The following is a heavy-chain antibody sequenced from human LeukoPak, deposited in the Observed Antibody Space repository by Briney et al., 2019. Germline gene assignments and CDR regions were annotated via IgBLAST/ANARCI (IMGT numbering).Heavy chain of an antibody. CDR1: GGSISSYY. D-gene: IGHD3-10*01. CDR2: IYYSGST. J-gene: IGHJ4*02. Sequence: KTSETLSLTCTVSGGSISSYYWSWIRQPPGKGLEWIGYIYYSGSTNYNPSLKSRVTISVDTSKNQFSLKLSSVTAADTAVYYCARDHGSGSYLPVDYWGQGTLVTVSS. V-gene: IGHV4-59*01. CDR3: ARDHGSGSYLPVDY.